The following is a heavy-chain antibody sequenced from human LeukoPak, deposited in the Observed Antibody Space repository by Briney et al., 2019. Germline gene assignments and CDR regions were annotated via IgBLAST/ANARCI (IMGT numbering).Heavy chain of an antibody. CDR1: GFTFTNYY. Sequence: GSVKLSCKASGFTFTNYYMHWVRQAPGQGLEWMGLINPTGSGTNYAQKFRGRVTMTRDTSTTTVYMELSSLRSEDTAVYCCAREESGGYFDYWGQGTLVTVSS. CDR2: INPTGSGT. J-gene: IGHJ4*02. V-gene: IGHV1-46*01. D-gene: IGHD2-8*02. CDR3: AREESGGYFDY.